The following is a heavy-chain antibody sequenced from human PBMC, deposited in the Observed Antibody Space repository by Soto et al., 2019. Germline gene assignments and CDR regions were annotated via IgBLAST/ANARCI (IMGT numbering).Heavy chain of an antibody. V-gene: IGHV1-46*01. Sequence: ASVEVSWEACGDSFASNYRRWVRQAQGQGLEWMGIINPSGGSTSYAQKFQGRVTMTRDTSTSTVYMELSSLRSEDTAVYYCAGNVVFGGQVIYYGMDVWGQGTTVTVSS. D-gene: IGHD3-10*02. CDR1: GDSFASNY. J-gene: IGHJ6*02. CDR2: INPSGGST. CDR3: AGNVVFGGQVIYYGMDV.